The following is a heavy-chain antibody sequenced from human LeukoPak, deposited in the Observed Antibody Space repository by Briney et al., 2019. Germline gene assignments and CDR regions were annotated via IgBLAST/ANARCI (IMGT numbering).Heavy chain of an antibody. D-gene: IGHD3-10*01. CDR3: AKSRGSGLFDY. CDR1: GFTFSTYN. V-gene: IGHV3-23*01. Sequence: PGGSLRLSCEASGFTFSTYNMNWARQAPGKGLEWVSGISGSGGSGGSTYYADSVKGRFTISRDNSKNTLYLQMNSLRAEDTAVYYCAKSRGSGLFDYWGQGTLVTVAS. J-gene: IGHJ4*02. CDR2: ISGSGGSGGST.